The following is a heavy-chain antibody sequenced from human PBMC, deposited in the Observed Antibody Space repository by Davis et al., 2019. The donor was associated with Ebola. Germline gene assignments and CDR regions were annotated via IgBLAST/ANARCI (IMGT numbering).Heavy chain of an antibody. CDR1: GFTFSSYA. D-gene: IGHD2-2*01. V-gene: IGHV3-30*04. CDR2: ISYDGSNK. Sequence: GESLKISCAASGFTFSSYAMHWVRQAPGKGLEWVAVISYDGSNKYYADSVKGRFTISRDNSKNTLYLQRNSLRAEDTAVYYCARRSSPDYWGQGTLVTVSS. CDR3: ARRSSPDY. J-gene: IGHJ4*02.